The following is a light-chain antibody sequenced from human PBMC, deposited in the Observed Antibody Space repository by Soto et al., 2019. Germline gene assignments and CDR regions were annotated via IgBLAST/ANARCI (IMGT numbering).Light chain of an antibody. CDR3: QQYNDWPPLT. Sequence: EIVMTQSPATLSVSPGERSTLSCRASQSVNINLAWYQQKPGQAARLLIYGTSTMAAGGPARWIGSGSGTEFTPTISNLQSADFAVYYCQQYNDWPPLTFGGGTKVDIK. CDR2: GTS. CDR1: QSVNIN. J-gene: IGKJ4*01. V-gene: IGKV3-15*01.